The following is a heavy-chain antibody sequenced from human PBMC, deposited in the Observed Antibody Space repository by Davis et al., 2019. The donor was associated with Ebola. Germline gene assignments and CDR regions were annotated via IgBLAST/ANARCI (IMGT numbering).Heavy chain of an antibody. D-gene: IGHD3-22*01. CDR2: IYYSGST. J-gene: IGHJ4*02. Sequence: SETLSLTCTVSGGSISSGDYYWSWIRQPPGKGLEWIGYIYYSGSTYYNPSLKSRVTISVDTSKNQFSLKLSSVTAADTAVYYCASRSRVVVVSPFDYWGQGTLVTVSS. V-gene: IGHV4-30-4*01. CDR3: ASRSRVVVVSPFDY. CDR1: GGSISSGDYY.